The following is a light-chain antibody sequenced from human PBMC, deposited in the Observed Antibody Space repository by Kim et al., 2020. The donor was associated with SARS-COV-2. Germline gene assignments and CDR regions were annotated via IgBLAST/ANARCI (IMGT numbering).Light chain of an antibody. CDR3: QQYQSHWT. V-gene: IGKV1-5*01. CDR2: DAS. CDR1: QSVSSW. Sequence: DIQMTQSPSTLSASVGDRVTITCRASQSVSSWLAWYQQRPGKAPKLLIYDASSLEGGVPSRFSGSGSGTEFTLTISSLQPDDFATYHCQQYQSHWTFGQGTKVDIK. J-gene: IGKJ1*01.